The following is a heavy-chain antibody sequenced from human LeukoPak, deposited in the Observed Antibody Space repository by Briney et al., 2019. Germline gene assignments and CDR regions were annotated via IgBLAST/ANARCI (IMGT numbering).Heavy chain of an antibody. CDR2: IWYDGSNK. CDR1: GFTFSIYG. CDR3: ARGGRGKGDCYNLGIDY. J-gene: IGHJ4*02. D-gene: IGHD5-24*01. V-gene: IGHV3-33*01. Sequence: PGRSLRLSCAASGFTFSIYGMHWVRQAPGKGLEWVAVIWYDGSNKYYADSVKGRFTISRDNSKNTLYLQMKSLRAEETAVYYSARGGRGKGDCYNLGIDYWGQGALVTVSS.